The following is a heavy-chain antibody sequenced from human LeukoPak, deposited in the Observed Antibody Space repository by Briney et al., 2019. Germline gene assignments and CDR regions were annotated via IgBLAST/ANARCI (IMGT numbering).Heavy chain of an antibody. J-gene: IGHJ5*02. CDR2: ISGSGGSI. V-gene: IGHV3-23*01. D-gene: IGHD3-16*01. CDR3: ARGGPTWFDP. Sequence: GSLRLSCAASGFTFSSYAMSWVRQAPGKGLEWVSAISGSGGSIYYADSVKGRFTISRDNAKNSLYLQMNSLRAEDTAVYYCARGGPTWFDPWGQGTLVTVSS. CDR1: GFTFSSYA.